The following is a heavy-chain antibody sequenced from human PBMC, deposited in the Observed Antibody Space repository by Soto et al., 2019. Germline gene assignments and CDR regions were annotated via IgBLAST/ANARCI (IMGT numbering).Heavy chain of an antibody. D-gene: IGHD1-26*01. J-gene: IGHJ4*02. Sequence: QVQLQESGPGLVKPSGTLSLTCAVFGGSISNSNWWTWVRQPPGKGLDWIGEIFHSGSTNYNSPLMGRVTIAVDKANNQFSLKVSSVTAADTAVYYCAHRPIVGAAIWGQGTLVTVSS. CDR2: IFHSGST. CDR1: GGSISNSNW. CDR3: AHRPIVGAAI. V-gene: IGHV4-4*02.